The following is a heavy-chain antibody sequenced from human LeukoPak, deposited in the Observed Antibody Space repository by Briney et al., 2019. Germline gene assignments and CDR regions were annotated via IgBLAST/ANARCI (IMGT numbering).Heavy chain of an antibody. J-gene: IGHJ3*01. Sequence: ASVKVSCKVSGYTLTELSMHWVRQAPGKGLEWMGGFDPEDGETIYAQKFQGRVTMTEDTSTDTAYMELSSLRSDDTAVYYCARGGSTPASHAFEFWGQGTTVTVSS. CDR2: FDPEDGET. V-gene: IGHV1-24*01. CDR3: ARGGSTPASHAFEF. CDR1: GYTLTELS. D-gene: IGHD3-16*01.